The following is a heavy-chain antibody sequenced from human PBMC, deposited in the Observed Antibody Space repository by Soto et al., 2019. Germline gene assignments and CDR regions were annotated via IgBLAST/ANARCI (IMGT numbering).Heavy chain of an antibody. Sequence: QVQLVQSGAEVKKPGASVKVSCKASGYTFTSYAMHWVRQAPGQRLEWMGWINAGNGNTKYSQKFQGRVTITRDTSAGTAYMELSSLRSEDPAVYYCAREEGYCRGGCCYGSNWFDPWGQGTLVTVSS. V-gene: IGHV1-3*01. CDR3: AREEGYCRGGCCYGSNWFDP. D-gene: IGHD2-15*01. CDR1: GYTFTSYA. J-gene: IGHJ5*02. CDR2: INAGNGNT.